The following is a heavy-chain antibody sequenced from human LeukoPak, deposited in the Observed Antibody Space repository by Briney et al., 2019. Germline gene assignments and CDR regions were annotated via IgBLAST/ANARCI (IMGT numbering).Heavy chain of an antibody. CDR3: AKLTRGYCSSTACPNWLDP. CDR1: GFTFHNYA. V-gene: IGHV3-43*02. J-gene: IGHJ5*02. CDR2: TSGDGITT. D-gene: IGHD2-2*01. Sequence: GGSLRLSCAASGFTFHNYAIHWVNQAPGKGLEWVSLTSGDGITTYFADSVKGRFTISRDNSKNTLYLQMNSLRAGDTAIYYCAKLTRGYCSSTACPNWLDPWGQGTLVTVSS.